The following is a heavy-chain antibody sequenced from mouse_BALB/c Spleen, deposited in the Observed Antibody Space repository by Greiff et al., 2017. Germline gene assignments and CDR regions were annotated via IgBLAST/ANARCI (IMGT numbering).Heavy chain of an antibody. Sequence: VKLMESGPGLVAPSQSLSITCTVSGFSLTSYGVHWVRQPPGKGLEWLGVIWAGGSTNYNSALMSRLSISKDNSKSQVFLKMNSLQTDDTAMYYCARDRGSSYWYFDVWGAGTTVTVSS. CDR2: IWAGGST. V-gene: IGHV2-9*02. CDR3: ARDRGSSYWYFDV. CDR1: GFSLTSYG. D-gene: IGHD1-1*01. J-gene: IGHJ1*01.